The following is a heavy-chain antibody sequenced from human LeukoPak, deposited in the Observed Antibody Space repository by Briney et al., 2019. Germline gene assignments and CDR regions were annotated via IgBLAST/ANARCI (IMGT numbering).Heavy chain of an antibody. CDR2: ISYDGSNK. CDR1: GFTFSSYG. V-gene: IGHV3-30*18. Sequence: GGSLRLSCAASGFTFSSYGMHWVRQAPGKGLEWVAVISYDGSNKYHADSVKGRFTISRDNSKNTLYLQMNSLRAEDTAVYYCAKGPELEPGDYWGQGTLVTVSS. D-gene: IGHD1-1*01. J-gene: IGHJ4*02. CDR3: AKGPELEPGDY.